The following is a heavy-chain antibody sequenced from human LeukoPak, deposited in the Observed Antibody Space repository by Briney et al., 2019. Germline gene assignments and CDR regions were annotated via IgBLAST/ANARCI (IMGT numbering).Heavy chain of an antibody. CDR3: AAAYYDILTGYFFVFDY. CDR2: IVVGSGNT. V-gene: IGHV1-58*01. CDR1: GFTFTSSA. Sequence: GASVKVSCKASGFTFTSSAVQWVRQARGQRLEWIGWIVVGSGNTNYAQKFQERVTITRDMSTSKAYMELSSLRSEDTAVYYCAAAYYDILTGYFFVFDYWGQGTLVTVSS. D-gene: IGHD3-9*01. J-gene: IGHJ4*02.